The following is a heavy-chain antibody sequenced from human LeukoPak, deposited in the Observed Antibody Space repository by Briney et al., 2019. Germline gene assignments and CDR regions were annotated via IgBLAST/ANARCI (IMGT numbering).Heavy chain of an antibody. J-gene: IGHJ4*02. CDR1: GASISSNNYY. V-gene: IGHV4-39*01. CDR3: AKSGGSGLIDY. CDR2: IYSSGNT. Sequence: SETLSLTCTVSGASISSNNYYWGWVRQPPGKGLEWIGNIYSSGNTYYNASLKSRVTIYIDTSKNQFSLNLSSVTAADAAVYYCAKSGGSGLIDYWGQGTLVTVSS. D-gene: IGHD1-26*01.